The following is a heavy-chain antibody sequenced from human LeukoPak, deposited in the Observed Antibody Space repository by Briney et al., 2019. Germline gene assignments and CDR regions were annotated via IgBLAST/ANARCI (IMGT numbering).Heavy chain of an antibody. D-gene: IGHD1-1*01. J-gene: IGHJ4*02. V-gene: IGHV3-11*01. CDR3: AKAPFTTNWFWDY. CDR1: GFTFSDYY. Sequence: PGGSLRLSCAASGFTFSDYYMSWIRQAPGKGLEWVSYISSSGSTIYYADSVKGRFTISRDNSKNTLSLQMNSLRAEDTAVYYCAKAPFTTNWFWDYWGQGTLVTVSS. CDR2: ISSSGSTI.